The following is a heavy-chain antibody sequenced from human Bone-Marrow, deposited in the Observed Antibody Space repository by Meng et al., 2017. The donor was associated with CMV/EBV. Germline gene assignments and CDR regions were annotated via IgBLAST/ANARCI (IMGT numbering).Heavy chain of an antibody. V-gene: IGHV1-2*02. J-gene: IGHJ6*02. CDR3: AREGYSSSWKTLYYYYGMDV. CDR1: GYTFTGYY. Sequence: ASVKVSCKASGYTFTGYYMHWVRQAPGQGLEWMGWINPNSGGTNYAQKFQGRVTMTRDTSISTAYMELSRLRSDDAAVYYCAREGYSSSWKTLYYYYGMDVWGQGTTVTVSS. CDR2: INPNSGGT. D-gene: IGHD6-13*01.